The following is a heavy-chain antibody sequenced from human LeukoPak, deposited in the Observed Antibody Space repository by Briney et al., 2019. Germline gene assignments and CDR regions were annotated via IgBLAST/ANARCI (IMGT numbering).Heavy chain of an antibody. Sequence: PSETLSLTCTVSGGSISSNSNYWGWIRQPPGKGLEWIGSIYDSGGTYYNPSLKSRVTVSVDTSKKQLSLKLSSVTAADTAVYYCARHAVFTMVRGANIDYWGQGTQVTVSS. V-gene: IGHV4-39*01. CDR1: GGSISSNSNY. CDR3: ARHAVFTMVRGANIDY. J-gene: IGHJ4*02. D-gene: IGHD3-10*01. CDR2: IYDSGGT.